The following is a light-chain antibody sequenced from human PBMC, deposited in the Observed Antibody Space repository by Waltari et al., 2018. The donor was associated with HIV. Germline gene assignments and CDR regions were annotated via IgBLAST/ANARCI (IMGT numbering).Light chain of an antibody. CDR2: GAS. Sequence: EILMTQSPATLSVSPGERATLSCRASQSINNNLAWYQQKPGQAPRLLIYGASTGATGVPARVSGSGSGTEFTLTISSLQSEDFAVYYCQQYNNWPGITFGPGTKVDIK. CDR1: QSINNN. CDR3: QQYNNWPGIT. V-gene: IGKV3-15*01. J-gene: IGKJ3*01.